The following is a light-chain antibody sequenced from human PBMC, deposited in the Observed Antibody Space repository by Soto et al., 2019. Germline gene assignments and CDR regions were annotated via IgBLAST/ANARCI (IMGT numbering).Light chain of an antibody. CDR1: TGHSTYA. CDR2: VNSDGSH. CDR3: QTWGTDIQGV. V-gene: IGLV4-69*01. J-gene: IGLJ2*01. Sequence: QPVLTQSPSASASLGASVNLTCTLNTGHSTYAITWQQQQPEQGPRYLMKVNSDGSHIKGDGIPDRFSGSSSGADRYLTISSLQSEDEADYYCQTWGTDIQGVFGGGTKVTVL.